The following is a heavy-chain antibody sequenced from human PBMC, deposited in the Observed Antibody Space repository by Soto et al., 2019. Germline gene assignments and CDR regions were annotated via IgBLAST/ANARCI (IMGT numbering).Heavy chain of an antibody. J-gene: IGHJ6*02. CDR2: TWYDGTNK. CDR1: GFTFSNYG. V-gene: IGHV3-33*01. Sequence: QVQVVESGGGVVQPGRSLRLSCAASGFTFSNYGMHWVRQAPGKGLEWVAATWYDGTNKYYVDSVKGRFTISRDNSKNKLYLQMDSLRAEDTGVYYCARDRVGVAVGGDFAMDVWGQGTTVTVSS. D-gene: IGHD6-13*01. CDR3: ARDRVGVAVGGDFAMDV.